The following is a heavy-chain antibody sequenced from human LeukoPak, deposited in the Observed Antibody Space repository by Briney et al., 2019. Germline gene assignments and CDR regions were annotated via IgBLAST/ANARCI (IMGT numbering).Heavy chain of an antibody. CDR3: AKHLDYGDSYAFY. D-gene: IGHD4-17*01. V-gene: IGHV3-23*01. CDR2: ISGSSSST. CDR1: GFTFSSYA. Sequence: GGSLRLSCAASGFTFSSYAMSWVRQAPGQGLEWVSAISGSSSSTYYADSVKGRFTISRDNSKSTPYLQMNSLRAEDTAVYYCAKHLDYGDSYAFYWXQGTLVTVSS. J-gene: IGHJ4*02.